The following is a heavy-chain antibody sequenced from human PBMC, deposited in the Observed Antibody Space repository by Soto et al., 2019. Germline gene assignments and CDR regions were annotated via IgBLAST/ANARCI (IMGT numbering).Heavy chain of an antibody. CDR3: ARDRILEWLFREPIWFDP. CDR1: GFTFSSYW. V-gene: IGHV3-7*01. CDR2: IKQDGSEK. J-gene: IGHJ5*02. Sequence: EVQLVESGGGLVQPGGSLRLSCAASGFTFSSYWMSWVRQAPGKGLEWVANIKQDGSEKYYVDSVKGRFTISRDNAKNSLYLQMNSLRAEDTAVYYCARDRILEWLFREPIWFDPWGQGTLVTVSS. D-gene: IGHD3-3*01.